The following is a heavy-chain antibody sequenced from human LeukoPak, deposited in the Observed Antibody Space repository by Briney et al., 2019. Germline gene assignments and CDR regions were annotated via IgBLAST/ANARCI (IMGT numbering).Heavy chain of an antibody. V-gene: IGHV4-59*01. CDR2: IYYSGST. J-gene: IGHJ4*02. CDR1: GGSFSGYY. Sequence: SETLSLTCTVYGGSFSGYYWSWIRQPPGKGLEWIGYIYYSGSTNYNPSLKSRVTISVDTSKNQFSLKLTSVTAADTAVYYCARGGSYRPFDYWGQGTLVTVSS. D-gene: IGHD3-16*02. CDR3: ARGGSYRPFDY.